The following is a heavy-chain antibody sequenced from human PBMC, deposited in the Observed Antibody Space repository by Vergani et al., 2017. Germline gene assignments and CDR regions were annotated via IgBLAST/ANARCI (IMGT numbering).Heavy chain of an antibody. V-gene: IGHV4-34*01. CDR2: INHSGST. J-gene: IGHJ5*02. Sequence: QVQLQQWGAGLLKPSETLSLTCAVYGGSFSGYYWSWIRQPPGKGLEWIGEINHSGSTNYNPSLKSRVTISVDTSKNQFSLKLSSVTAADTAVYYCARGRLVWAAQRFGTCWFDPWGQGTLVTVSS. CDR1: GGSFSGYY. CDR3: ARGRLVWAAQRFGTCWFDP. D-gene: IGHD3-10*01.